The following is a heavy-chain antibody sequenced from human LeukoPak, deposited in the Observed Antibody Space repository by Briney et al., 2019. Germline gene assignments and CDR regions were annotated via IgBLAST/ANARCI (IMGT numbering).Heavy chain of an antibody. CDR3: ARDVDYYDSSFPDDY. Sequence: GASVKVSCKASGYTFTGYYMHWVRQAPGQGLEWMGWINPNSGGTNYAQKFQGRVTMTRDTSISTAYMELSRLRSDDTAVYYCARDVDYYDSSFPDDYWGQGTLVTVSS. CDR2: INPNSGGT. J-gene: IGHJ4*02. D-gene: IGHD3-22*01. CDR1: GYTFTGYY. V-gene: IGHV1-2*02.